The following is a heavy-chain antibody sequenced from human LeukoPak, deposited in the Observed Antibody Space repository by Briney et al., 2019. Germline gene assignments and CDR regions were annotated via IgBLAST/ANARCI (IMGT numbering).Heavy chain of an antibody. J-gene: IGHJ4*02. V-gene: IGHV3-48*04. CDR2: ISSSSSTI. Sequence: GSLRLSCAASGFTFSSYSMNWVRQAPGKGLEWVSYISSSSSTIYYADSVKGRFTISRDNAKNSLYLQMNSLRADDTVVYYCAKDRSDNTTWYVGSHWGQGTLVTVSS. D-gene: IGHD6-13*01. CDR1: GFTFSSYS. CDR3: AKDRSDNTTWYVGSH.